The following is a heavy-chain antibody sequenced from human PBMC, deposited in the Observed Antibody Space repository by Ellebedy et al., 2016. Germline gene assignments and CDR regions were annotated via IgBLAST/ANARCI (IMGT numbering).Heavy chain of an antibody. CDR2: INPNSGGT. J-gene: IGHJ4*02. V-gene: IGHV1-2*02. CDR3: ARGTLADDPCYYFDY. D-gene: IGHD1-1*01. Sequence: ASVKVSCXASGYTFTGYYMHWVRQAPGQGLEWMGWINPNSGGTNYAQKFQGRVTMTRDTSISTAYMELSRLRSDDTAVYYCARGTLADDPCYYFDYWGQGTLVTVSS. CDR1: GYTFTGYY.